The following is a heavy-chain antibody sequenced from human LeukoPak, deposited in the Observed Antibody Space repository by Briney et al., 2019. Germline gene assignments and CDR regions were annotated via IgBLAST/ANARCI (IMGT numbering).Heavy chain of an antibody. CDR2: IYYTGST. J-gene: IGHJ4*02. CDR1: GASISSSSYY. V-gene: IGHV4-39*07. Sequence: KASETLSLTCTVSGASISSSSYYWGWIRQPPGKGLEWIGSIYYTGSTYYNPSLKSRVTISVDTSKNQFSLKLSSVTAADTAVYYCARDLLSQWELRACYFDYWGQGTLVTVSS. D-gene: IGHD1-26*01. CDR3: ARDLLSQWELRACYFDY.